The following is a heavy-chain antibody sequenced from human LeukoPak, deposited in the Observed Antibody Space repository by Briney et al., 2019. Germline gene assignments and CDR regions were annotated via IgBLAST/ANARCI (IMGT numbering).Heavy chain of an antibody. J-gene: IGHJ4*02. CDR1: GFTFSSYG. Sequence: PGGSLRLSCAASGFTFSSYGMHWVRQAPGKGLEWVAVISYDGSNKYYADSVKGRFTISRDNSKNTLYLQMNSLRAEDTAVYYCAKGIAYDFWSGPQLYWGQGTLVTVSS. CDR3: AKGIAYDFWSGPQLY. V-gene: IGHV3-30*18. D-gene: IGHD3-3*01. CDR2: ISYDGSNK.